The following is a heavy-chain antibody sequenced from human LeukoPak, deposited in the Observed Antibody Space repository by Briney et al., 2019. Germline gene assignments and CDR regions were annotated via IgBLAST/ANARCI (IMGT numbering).Heavy chain of an antibody. CDR1: GYKLTNNW. D-gene: IGHD6-13*01. CDR2: IYPGYSDA. V-gene: IGHV5-51*01. CDR3: VRFALTSSLDH. Sequence: GESLKISCKISGYKLTNNWIGWVRQVPGKGLEWMGLIYPGYSDAKYSTSFQGQVTLSVDASISTAYLQLSGLRASDTAIYYCVRFALTSSLDHWGQGTLVTVSS. J-gene: IGHJ5*02.